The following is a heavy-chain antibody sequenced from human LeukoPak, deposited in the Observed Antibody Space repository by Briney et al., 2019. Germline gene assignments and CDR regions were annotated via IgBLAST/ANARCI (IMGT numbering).Heavy chain of an antibody. V-gene: IGHV3-48*04. Sequence: GGSLRLSCAASGFTFSSFSMNWVRQAPGKGLEWVSYISSSSTIYYADSVKGRFTISRDNAKNSLYLQMNSLRAENTAVYYCARDNVRGPLGMDVWGQGTTVTVSS. D-gene: IGHD3-10*01. J-gene: IGHJ6*02. CDR1: GFTFSSFS. CDR3: ARDNVRGPLGMDV. CDR2: ISSSSTI.